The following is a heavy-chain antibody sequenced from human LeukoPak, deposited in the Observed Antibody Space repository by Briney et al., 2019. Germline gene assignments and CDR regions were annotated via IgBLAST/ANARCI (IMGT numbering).Heavy chain of an antibody. D-gene: IGHD3-10*01. CDR3: VTHRPWRGVF. CDR2: INSDVSST. CDR1: GFTFSRYW. Sequence: PGGSLRLSCAASGFTFSRYWMHWVRQGPGKGLVWVSRINSDVSSTTYADSVKGRFTISRDNAKNTLYLQMNSLKTEDTAVYYCVTHRPWRGVFWGQGTLVTVSS. V-gene: IGHV3-74*01. J-gene: IGHJ4*02.